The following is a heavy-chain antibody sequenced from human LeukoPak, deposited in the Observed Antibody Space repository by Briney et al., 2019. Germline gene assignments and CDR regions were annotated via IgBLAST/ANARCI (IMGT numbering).Heavy chain of an antibody. CDR3: AKGQGGATGWIDY. J-gene: IGHJ4*02. Sequence: GRSLRLSCAASGFTFDDYAMHWVRQAPGKGLEWVSGISWNSGSIGYVDYVKGRFTISRDNAKNSLYLQMNSLRAEDTALYYCAKGQGGATGWIDYWGQGTLVTVSS. CDR2: ISWNSGSI. CDR1: GFTFDDYA. V-gene: IGHV3-9*01. D-gene: IGHD1-26*01.